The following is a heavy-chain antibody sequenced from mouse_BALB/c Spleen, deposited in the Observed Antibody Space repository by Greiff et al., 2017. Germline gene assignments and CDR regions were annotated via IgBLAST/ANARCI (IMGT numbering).Heavy chain of an antibody. J-gene: IGHJ4*01. CDR1: GYTFSSYW. Sequence: VKLQESGAELMKPGASVKISCKATGYTFSSYWIEWVKQRPGHGLEWIGEILPGSGSTNYNEKFKGKATFTADTSSNTAYMQLSSLTSEDSAVYYCARKGYYRYDGRGYAMDYWGQGTSVTVSS. V-gene: IGHV1-9*01. CDR3: ARKGYYRYDGRGYAMDY. CDR2: ILPGSGST. D-gene: IGHD2-14*01.